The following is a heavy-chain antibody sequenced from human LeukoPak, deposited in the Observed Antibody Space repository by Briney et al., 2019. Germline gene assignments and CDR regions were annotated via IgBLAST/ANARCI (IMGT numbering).Heavy chain of an antibody. V-gene: IGHV4-4*07. CDR3: AREAKVYYDILTGYDAFDI. D-gene: IGHD3-9*01. CDR2: IYTSGST. J-gene: IGHJ3*02. Sequence: PSETLSLTCTVSGGSISSYYWSWIRQPAGKGLEWIGRIYTSGSTNYNPSLKSRVTMSVDTSKNQFSLKLSSVTAADTAVYYCAREAKVYYDILTGYDAFDIWGQGTMVTVSS. CDR1: GGSISSYY.